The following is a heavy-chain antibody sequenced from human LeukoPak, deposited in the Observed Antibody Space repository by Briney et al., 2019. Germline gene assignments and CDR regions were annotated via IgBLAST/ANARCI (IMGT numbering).Heavy chain of an antibody. Sequence: PGGSLRLSCAASGFTFSTYVMTWVRQAPGKGLEWVSAISGSGGSTYNADSVKGRFTISRDNSKNTLYLQMNSLRAEDTAVYYCARDPAFRFWGQGTLVTVSS. CDR3: ARDPAFRF. CDR2: ISGSGGST. D-gene: IGHD3-16*01. V-gene: IGHV3-23*01. J-gene: IGHJ4*02. CDR1: GFTFSTYV.